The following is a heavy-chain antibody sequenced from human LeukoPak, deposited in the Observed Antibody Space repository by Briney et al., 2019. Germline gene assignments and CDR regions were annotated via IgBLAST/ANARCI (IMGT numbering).Heavy chain of an antibody. J-gene: IGHJ6*02. CDR1: GYTFTSYG. V-gene: IGHV1-18*01. Sequence: ASVKVSCKASGYTFTSYGISWVRQAPGQGLEWMGWISAYNGNTNYAQKLQGRVTMTTDTSTSKAYMELRSLRSDDTAVYYCARVRSPDGYDTSYYYYYGMDVWGQGTTVTVSS. CDR3: ARVRSPDGYDTSYYYYYGMDV. CDR2: ISAYNGNT. D-gene: IGHD5-12*01.